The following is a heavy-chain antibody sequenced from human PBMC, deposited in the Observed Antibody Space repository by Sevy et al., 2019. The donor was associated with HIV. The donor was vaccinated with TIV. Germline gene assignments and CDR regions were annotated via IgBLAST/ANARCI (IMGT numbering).Heavy chain of an antibody. D-gene: IGHD3-9*01. CDR2: ISYDGSNK. V-gene: IGHV3-30*18. CDR3: AKDLGPLYYDILTGYPTY. Sequence: GGSLRLSCAASGFTISRYGMHWVRQAPGKGLEWVAVISYDGSNKYYADSVKGRFTISRDNSKNTLYLQMNSLRAEDTAVYYCAKDLGPLYYDILTGYPTYWGQGTLVTVSS. J-gene: IGHJ4*02. CDR1: GFTISRYG.